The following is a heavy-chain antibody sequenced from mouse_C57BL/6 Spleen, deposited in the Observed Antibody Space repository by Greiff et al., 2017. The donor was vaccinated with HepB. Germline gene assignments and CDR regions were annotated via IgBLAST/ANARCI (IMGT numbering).Heavy chain of an antibody. CDR3: ARARDYDDGVAY. Sequence: VQLQQSGPELVKPGASVKISCKASGYAFSSSWMNWVKQRPGKGLEWIGRIYPGDGDTNYNGKFKGKATLTADKSSSTAYMQLSSLTSEDSAVYFCARARDYDDGVAYWGQGTLVTVSA. CDR1: GYAFSSSW. J-gene: IGHJ3*01. D-gene: IGHD2-4*01. CDR2: IYPGDGDT. V-gene: IGHV1-82*01.